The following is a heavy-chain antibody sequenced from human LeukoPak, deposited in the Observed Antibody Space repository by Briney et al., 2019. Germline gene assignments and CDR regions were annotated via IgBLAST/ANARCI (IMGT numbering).Heavy chain of an antibody. CDR1: GFTFSSYW. D-gene: IGHD3-10*01. J-gene: IGHJ4*02. CDR2: IKQDGSEK. V-gene: IGHV3-7*01. CDR3: ARAMVRGVITSTLDY. Sequence: GGSLRLSCAASGFTFSSYWMSWVRQAPGKGLEWVANIKQDGSEKYYVDSVKGRFTISRDNAKNSLYLQMNSLRAEDTAVYYCARAMVRGVITSTLDYWGQGTLVTVSS.